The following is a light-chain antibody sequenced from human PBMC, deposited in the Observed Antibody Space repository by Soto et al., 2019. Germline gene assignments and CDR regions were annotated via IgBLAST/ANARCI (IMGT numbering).Light chain of an antibody. V-gene: IGLV4-69*01. J-gene: IGLJ3*02. Sequence: QSVLTQSPSASASLGASVKLTCTLSSGHSSYAIAWHQQQPEKGPRYLMKLNSDGSHSKGDGIPDRFSGSSSGAERYLTISNLQSEDEADYYCQTWGTGIQGVFGGGTKLTVL. CDR2: LNSDGSH. CDR3: QTWGTGIQGV. CDR1: SGHSSYA.